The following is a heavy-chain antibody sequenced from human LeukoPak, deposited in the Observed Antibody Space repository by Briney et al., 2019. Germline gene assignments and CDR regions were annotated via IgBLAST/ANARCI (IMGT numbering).Heavy chain of an antibody. D-gene: IGHD6-19*01. V-gene: IGHV4-59*08. CDR3: ARLVAGNYFDY. CDR2: IYYSGST. Sequence: PSETLSLTCTVSGGSISSHYWSWIRQPPGKGLEWIGYIYYSGSTKYNPSLKSRVTISVDTSKNQFSLKLSSVTAAGTAVFYCARLVAGNYFDYWGQGTLVTVSS. CDR1: GGSISSHY. J-gene: IGHJ4*02.